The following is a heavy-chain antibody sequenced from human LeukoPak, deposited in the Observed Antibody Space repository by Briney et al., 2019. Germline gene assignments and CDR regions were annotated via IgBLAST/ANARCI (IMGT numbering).Heavy chain of an antibody. D-gene: IGHD3-10*01. V-gene: IGHV3-64*01. CDR2: ISSDGGSP. CDR3: ARDLRGPRDS. J-gene: IGHJ4*02. Sequence: GGSLRLSCAASGFTFSSYAMHWVRQAPGKGLEYVSGISSDGGSPFHVNSVKGRFTISRDNSKDTLYLQMGSLRAEDMAVYYCARDLRGPRDSWGQGTLVIVSS. CDR1: GFTFSSYA.